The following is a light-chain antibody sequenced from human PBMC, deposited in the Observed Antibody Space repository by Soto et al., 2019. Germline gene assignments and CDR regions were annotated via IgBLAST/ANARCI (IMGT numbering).Light chain of an antibody. CDR2: AAS. Sequence: AIRMTQSPSSFSASAGDRVTITCRASQDISTYLAWYQQRPGKAPELLIYAASTLQSGVPSRLSGSGSGTDFTLTISSLQSEDFATYYCQQYYNYPYTFGQGTKLEIK. CDR1: QDISTY. J-gene: IGKJ2*01. V-gene: IGKV1-8*01. CDR3: QQYYNYPYT.